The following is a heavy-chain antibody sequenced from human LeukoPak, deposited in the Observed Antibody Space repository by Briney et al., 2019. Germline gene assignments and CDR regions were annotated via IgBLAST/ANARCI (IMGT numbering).Heavy chain of an antibody. CDR2: IYHSGST. D-gene: IGHD4-17*01. Sequence: SETLSLTCAVSGYSISSGYYWGWIRQPPGKGLEWIGGIYHSGSTYYNPSLKSRVTISVDTSKNQFSLKLSSVTAADTAVYYCARGGYYGDPPLDYWGQGTLVTVSS. CDR3: ARGGYYGDPPLDY. J-gene: IGHJ4*02. V-gene: IGHV4-38-2*01. CDR1: GYSISSGYY.